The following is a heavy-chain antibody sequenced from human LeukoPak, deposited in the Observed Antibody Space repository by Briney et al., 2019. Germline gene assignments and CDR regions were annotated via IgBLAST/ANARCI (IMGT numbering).Heavy chain of an antibody. J-gene: IGHJ4*02. CDR1: GYTFTNYD. Sequence: ASVKVSCKASGYTFTNYDINWVRQATGQGLEWMGWMNPNSGNTGYAQKFQGRVTMTRDMSTSTVYMELSSLRSEDTAVYYCAREDIVVVPAAKFDYWGQGTLVTVSS. CDR3: AREDIVVVPAAKFDY. CDR2: MNPNSGNT. V-gene: IGHV1-8*01. D-gene: IGHD2-2*01.